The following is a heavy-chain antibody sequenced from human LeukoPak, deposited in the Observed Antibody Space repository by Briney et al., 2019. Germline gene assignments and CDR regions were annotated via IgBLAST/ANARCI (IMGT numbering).Heavy chain of an antibody. D-gene: IGHD3-10*01. J-gene: IGHJ4*02. CDR3: AREVFYSVSGTNYNAGRVFNY. V-gene: IGHV1-2*02. CDR1: GFTFTGYY. Sequence: ASVKVSCKASGFTFTGYYMHWVRQAPGQGLEWMGWINPNSGVTNYAQKFQGRVTMTRDTSITTAYMELTSLRSDDTPVYYCAREVFYSVSGTNYNAGRVFNYWGQGTLVTVSS. CDR2: INPNSGVT.